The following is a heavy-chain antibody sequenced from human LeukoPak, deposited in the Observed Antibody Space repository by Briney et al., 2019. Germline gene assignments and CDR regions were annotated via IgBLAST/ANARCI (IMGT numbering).Heavy chain of an antibody. CDR3: ARSSLADYVWGSYRFNWFDP. CDR2: LYYSGST. D-gene: IGHD3-16*02. CDR1: GGSISSYY. V-gene: IGHV4-59*01. Sequence: SETLSLTCTDSGGSISSYYWSWIRQPPGKGLEWIGYLYYSGSTNYNPSLKSRVTISVDTSKNQFSLKLSSVTAADTAVYYCARSSLADYVWGSYRFNWFDPWGQGTLVTVSS. J-gene: IGHJ5*02.